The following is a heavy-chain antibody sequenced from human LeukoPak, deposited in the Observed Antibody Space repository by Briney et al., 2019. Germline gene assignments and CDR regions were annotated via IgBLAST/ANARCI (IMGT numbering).Heavy chain of an antibody. J-gene: IGHJ3*02. V-gene: IGHV4-4*07. CDR2: IYTSGGT. D-gene: IGHD2-2*01. CDR3: ARVQLPATKGAFDI. CDR1: GGSISTYY. Sequence: PSETLSLTCSVSGGSISTYYWSWIRQPAGGGLEWIVRIYTSGGTNYNPSLKSRVTMSVDTSKNQFSLRMTSVTAADTALYWCARVQLPATKGAFDIWGQGTMVTVPS.